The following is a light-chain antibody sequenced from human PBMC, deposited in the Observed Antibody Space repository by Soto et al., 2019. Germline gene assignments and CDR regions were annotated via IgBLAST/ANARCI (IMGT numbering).Light chain of an antibody. CDR3: SSYTSSSTQV. V-gene: IGLV2-14*01. CDR2: EVS. CDR1: SSDVGGYNY. Sequence: QSALTQPASVSGSPGQSITISCTGTSSDVGGYNYVSWYQQHPGKAPKLMIYEVSNRPPGVSNRFSGSKSGNPASLTISGLQAEDEADYYCSSYTSSSTQVFGTGTKVTVL. J-gene: IGLJ1*01.